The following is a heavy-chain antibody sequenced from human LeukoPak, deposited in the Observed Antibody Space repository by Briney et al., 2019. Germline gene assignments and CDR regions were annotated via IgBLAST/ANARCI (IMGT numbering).Heavy chain of an antibody. CDR1: GGSISTGNYY. CDR3: ARQNSHYDYVRGTYRPYYFDN. J-gene: IGHJ4*02. V-gene: IGHV4-39*01. CDR2: IYYTGNT. Sequence: PSETLSLTCTVSGGSISTGNYYWGWIRQPPGKGLEWIGSIYYTGNTPYSPSLKSRVTISVDTSKNQFSLKLSSVTAADTAVYYCARQNSHYDYVRGTYRPYYFDNWGQGTLVTVSS. D-gene: IGHD3-16*02.